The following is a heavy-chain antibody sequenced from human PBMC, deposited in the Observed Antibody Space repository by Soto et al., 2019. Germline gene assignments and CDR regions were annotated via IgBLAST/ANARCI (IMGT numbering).Heavy chain of an antibody. Sequence: EVQLVESGGGLVKPGGSLRLSCAASGFTFSSYSMNGVRQAPGKGLEWVSSISSGSSYIYYADSVKGRFTISRDNAKNSLYLQMNSLRAEDTAVYYCARSSGGSGKLWNYYGMDVWGQGTTVTVSS. CDR1: GFTFSSYS. D-gene: IGHD3-10*01. J-gene: IGHJ6*02. V-gene: IGHV3-21*06. CDR3: ARSSGGSGKLWNYYGMDV. CDR2: ISSGSSYI.